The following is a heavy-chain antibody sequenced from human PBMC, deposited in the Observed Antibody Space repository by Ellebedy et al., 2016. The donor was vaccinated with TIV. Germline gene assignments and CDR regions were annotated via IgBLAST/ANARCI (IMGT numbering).Heavy chain of an antibody. V-gene: IGHV4-59*08. CDR1: GSSISDYY. CDR2: VYDTLGSS. Sequence: SETLSLTCTVSGSSISDYYWTWIRQPPGRGLEWIGFVYDTLGSSNYSPSLKSRVSISVDTSKSQISLRLKSVTAADPAVYYCARHAVVPTPGFEYWGPGALVTVSS. CDR3: ARHAVVPTPGFEY. D-gene: IGHD2-15*01. J-gene: IGHJ4*02.